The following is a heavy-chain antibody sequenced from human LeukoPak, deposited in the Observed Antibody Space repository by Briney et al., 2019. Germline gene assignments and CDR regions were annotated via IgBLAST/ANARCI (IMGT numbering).Heavy chain of an antibody. V-gene: IGHV3-23*01. J-gene: IGHJ4*02. CDR3: ARRDVSGYYALDY. D-gene: IGHD3-22*01. Sequence: GGSLRLSCAASGFTFSNYAMSWVRQAPGKGLEWVSTLGGRGVLTYYADSVRGRFTVSRDNSKNTLYLQMNNLRAEDTAVYYCARRDVSGYYALDYWGQGFLVTVSS. CDR1: GFTFSNYA. CDR2: LGGRGVLT.